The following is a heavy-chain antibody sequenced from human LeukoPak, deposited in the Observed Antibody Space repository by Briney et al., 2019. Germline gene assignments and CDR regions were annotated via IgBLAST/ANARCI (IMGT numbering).Heavy chain of an antibody. J-gene: IGHJ4*02. Sequence: PSETLSLTCTVSGGSINSYYWSWIRQPPGKGLEWIGYIYYPGRTSYNPSLKSRLTISVDTSKNQFSLKLTSVTAADTAVYYCARDRGDYYFDYWGQGTLVTVSS. CDR1: GGSINSYY. CDR2: IYYPGRT. CDR3: ARDRGDYYFDY. V-gene: IGHV4-59*01. D-gene: IGHD3-3*01.